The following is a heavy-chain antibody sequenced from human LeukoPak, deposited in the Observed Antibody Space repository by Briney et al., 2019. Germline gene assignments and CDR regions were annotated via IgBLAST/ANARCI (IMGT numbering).Heavy chain of an antibody. CDR2: ISRGSSTI. J-gene: IGHJ4*02. V-gene: IGHV3-48*01. CDR3: ARDPTSSSALDY. Sequence: GGSLRLSCAASGFTFSSYSMNWVRQAPGKGLEWISYISRGSSTIYYADSVKGRFTISRDNAKNSLYLQMNSLRAEDTAVYYCARDPTSSSALDYWGQGTLVTVSS. CDR1: GFTFSSYS. D-gene: IGHD6-6*01.